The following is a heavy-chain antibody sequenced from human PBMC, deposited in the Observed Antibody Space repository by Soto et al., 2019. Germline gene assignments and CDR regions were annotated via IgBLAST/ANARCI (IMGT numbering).Heavy chain of an antibody. D-gene: IGHD1-1*01. J-gene: IGHJ6*02. CDR3: ARDRRTGTTHFYYGMDV. V-gene: IGHV4-61*01. Sequence: NPSETLSLTCTVSGVSVSSGSYYWSWIRQPPEKGLEWSGYIYYRGSTHYNPSLESRVTISLDTSKSQFSLKLSSVTAADTAVYFCARDRRTGTTHFYYGMDVWGQGTTVTVSS. CDR1: GVSVSSGSYY. CDR2: IYYRGST.